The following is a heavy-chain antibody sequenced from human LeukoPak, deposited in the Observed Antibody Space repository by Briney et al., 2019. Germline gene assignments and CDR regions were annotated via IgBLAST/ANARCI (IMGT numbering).Heavy chain of an antibody. J-gene: IGHJ6*03. CDR3: ARAHDYYYYMDV. V-gene: IGHV3-48*04. Sequence: GGSLRLSCAASGFTLSRYSINWVRQAPGKGPEWVSYISSSGSTIYYADSVKGRFTISRDNAKNSLYLQMNSLRAEDTAVYYCARAHDYYYYMDVWGKGTTVTISS. CDR2: ISSSGSTI. CDR1: GFTLSRYS.